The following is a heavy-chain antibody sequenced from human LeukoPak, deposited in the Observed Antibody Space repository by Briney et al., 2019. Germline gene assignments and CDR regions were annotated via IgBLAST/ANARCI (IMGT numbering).Heavy chain of an antibody. V-gene: IGHV4-59*11. Sequence: PESLSLTCTVSSGSISSHYSSWLRQPPGKGLEWVGYIYYIGSTDYNPSLKSRVTISVDTSKNQFSLKLSSVTAADTAVYYCARGPHYHDSSGYSPYYYYYMDVWGKGTTVTVSS. J-gene: IGHJ6*03. CDR2: IYYIGST. CDR1: SGSISSHY. D-gene: IGHD3-22*01. CDR3: ARGPHYHDSSGYSPYYYYYMDV.